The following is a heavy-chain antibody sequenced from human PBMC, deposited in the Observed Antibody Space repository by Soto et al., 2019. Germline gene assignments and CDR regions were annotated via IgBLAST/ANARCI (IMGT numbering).Heavy chain of an antibody. CDR2: ITPMFGIA. Sequence: QVLLVQSGAEVKKPGSSVRVSCKASGGSFSNYAVTWVRQAPGQRLEWMGGITPMFGIANYAQKFQGRVTLTADESTGTAYMELSSLRSDDTATYYCASDRHHSGFEDWGQGTLVTVSS. CDR3: ASDRHHSGFED. J-gene: IGHJ4*02. V-gene: IGHV1-69*01. CDR1: GGSFSNYA.